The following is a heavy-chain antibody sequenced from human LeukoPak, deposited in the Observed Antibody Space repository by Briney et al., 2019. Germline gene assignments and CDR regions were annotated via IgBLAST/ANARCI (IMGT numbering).Heavy chain of an antibody. CDR3: ARESKTTVTTLDY. CDR2: LKQDGSEK. J-gene: IGHJ4*02. Sequence: GSLRLSCAASGFTFSSYWMSWVRQAPGKGLEWVANLKQDGSEKYYVDSVKGRFTISRDNAKNSLYLQMNSLRAEDTAVYYCARESKTTVTTLDYWGQGTLVTVSS. CDR1: GFTFSSYW. V-gene: IGHV3-7*01. D-gene: IGHD4-17*01.